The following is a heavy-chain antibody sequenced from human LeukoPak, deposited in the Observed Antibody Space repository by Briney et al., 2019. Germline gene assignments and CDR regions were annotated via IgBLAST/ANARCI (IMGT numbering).Heavy chain of an antibody. CDR2: INSGGAI. Sequence: PGGSLRLSCAASGFTFSDYAMTWVRQAPGKGLEWVSTINSGGAINYADSVKGRSTISRDNSKNTLYLQMNSLRAEDTAVYYCAKNAGTSFTVHAFDIWGQGTMVTVSS. V-gene: IGHV3-23*01. CDR3: AKNAGTSFTVHAFDI. J-gene: IGHJ3*02. D-gene: IGHD3-10*01. CDR1: GFTFSDYA.